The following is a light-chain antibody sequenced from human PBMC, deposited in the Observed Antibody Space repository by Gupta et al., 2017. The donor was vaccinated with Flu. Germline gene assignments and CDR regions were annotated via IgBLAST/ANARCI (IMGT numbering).Light chain of an antibody. J-gene: IGKJ4*02. CDR3: QQCYDIPRK. CDR1: QSVLYRSDNKNY. V-gene: IGKV4-1*01. CDR2: WAS. Sequence: DIVMTQSPDSLVVSLVERATTSCKSSQSVLYRSDNKNYLAWYQQKPGQPPKLLIYWASSRGSGVPGRFSGGGSGTDFTLTISSMQAEDVAVYYCQQCYDIPRKFGEGTRVEIK.